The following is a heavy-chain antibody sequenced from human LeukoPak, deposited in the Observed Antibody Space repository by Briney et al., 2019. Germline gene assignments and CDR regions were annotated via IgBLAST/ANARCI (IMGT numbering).Heavy chain of an antibody. CDR3: ATSPGVVGPTTFNS. CDR1: GFIFSDFY. V-gene: IGHV3-11*04. D-gene: IGHD1-26*01. Sequence: GGSLRLSCAASGFIFSDFYMSWIRQAPGKGLEWVSHISNIDDTMHYADSVKGRFTISRDNAKNSVFLQMNSLRVEDTAIYYCATSPGVVGPTTFNSWGQGTLVTVSS. J-gene: IGHJ5*02. CDR2: ISNIDDTM.